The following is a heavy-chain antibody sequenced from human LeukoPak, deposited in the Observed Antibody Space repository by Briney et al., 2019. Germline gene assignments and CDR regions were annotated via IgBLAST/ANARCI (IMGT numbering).Heavy chain of an antibody. J-gene: IGHJ4*02. V-gene: IGHV3-48*04. Sequence: PGGSLRLSCAASGFTFSSYSMNWVRQAPGKGLEWVSYISSSSSTIYYADSVKGRFTISRDNAKNSLYLQMNSLRAEDTAVYYCARALRFGPPRDWGQGTLVTVSS. CDR2: ISSSSSTI. CDR3: ARALRFGPPRD. CDR1: GFTFSSYS. D-gene: IGHD3-10*01.